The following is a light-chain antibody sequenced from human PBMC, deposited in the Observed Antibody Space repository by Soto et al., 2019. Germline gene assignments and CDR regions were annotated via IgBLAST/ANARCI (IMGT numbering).Light chain of an antibody. V-gene: IGLV2-23*01. CDR2: EAS. Sequence: QSVLTQPAPVSGSPGQSITISCTGTSSDIGSYNVVSWYQQHPGKAPELLIYEASERPSGVSSRFSGSKSGTSASLTISGLQAEDEADYYCCSYAGSSTWLFGGGTKVTVL. J-gene: IGLJ3*02. CDR1: SSDIGSYNV. CDR3: CSYAGSSTWL.